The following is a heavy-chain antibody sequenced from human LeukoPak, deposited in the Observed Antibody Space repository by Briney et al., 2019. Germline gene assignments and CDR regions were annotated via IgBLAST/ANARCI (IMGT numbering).Heavy chain of an antibody. CDR3: ARQRTTYYYGSGSYTSNWFDP. Sequence: GESLKISCKGSGYSFTSYWIGWVRQMPGKGLEWMGIIYPGDSDTRYSPSFQGQVTISADKSISTTYLQWSSLKASDTAMYYCARQRTTYYYGSGSYTSNWFDPWGQGTLVTVSS. CDR1: GYSFTSYW. CDR2: IYPGDSDT. D-gene: IGHD3-10*01. V-gene: IGHV5-51*01. J-gene: IGHJ5*02.